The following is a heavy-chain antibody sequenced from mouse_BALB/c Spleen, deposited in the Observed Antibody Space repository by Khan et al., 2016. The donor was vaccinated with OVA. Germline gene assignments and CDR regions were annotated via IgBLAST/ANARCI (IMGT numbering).Heavy chain of an antibody. CDR2: INPSSGYT. CDR3: ARGGAYNRNDGWFAY. V-gene: IGHV1-4*01. D-gene: IGHD2-14*01. J-gene: IGHJ3*01. Sequence: VQLQQSGAELARPGASVKMSCKASGYTFPSYTMHWVKQRPGQGLEWIGYINPSSGYTNYNQKFKDKATLTADKSSSTAFMQLRSLQSEDSAVNYCARGGAYNRNDGWFAYWGQGTLVTVSA. CDR1: GYTFPSYT.